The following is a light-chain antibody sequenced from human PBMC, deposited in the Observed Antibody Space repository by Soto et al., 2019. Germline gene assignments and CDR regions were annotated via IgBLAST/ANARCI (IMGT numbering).Light chain of an antibody. CDR3: SSYAGSNTWGV. V-gene: IGLV2-8*01. Sequence: QSVLTQPPSASGSPGQSVTISCTGTSSDVGSYNYVSWYQQHPGKAPKLMIYEVTKRPSGVPHRFSGSKSGNTASLTVSGLQAEDEADYYCSSYAGSNTWGVFGGGTQLTVL. CDR2: EVT. J-gene: IGLJ3*02. CDR1: SSDVGSYNY.